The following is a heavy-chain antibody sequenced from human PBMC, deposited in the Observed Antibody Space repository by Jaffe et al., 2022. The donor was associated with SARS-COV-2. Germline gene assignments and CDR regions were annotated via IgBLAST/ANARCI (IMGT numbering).Heavy chain of an antibody. CDR2: IYYSGST. Sequence: QLQLQESGPGLVKPSETLSLTCTVSGGSISSSSYYWGWIRQPPGKGLEWIGSIYYSGSTYYNPSLKSRVTISVDTSKNQFSLKLSSVTAADTAVYYCARHEGHYLPFDYWGQGTLVTVSS. CDR1: GGSISSSSYY. J-gene: IGHJ4*02. D-gene: IGHD3-22*01. CDR3: ARHEGHYLPFDY. V-gene: IGHV4-39*01.